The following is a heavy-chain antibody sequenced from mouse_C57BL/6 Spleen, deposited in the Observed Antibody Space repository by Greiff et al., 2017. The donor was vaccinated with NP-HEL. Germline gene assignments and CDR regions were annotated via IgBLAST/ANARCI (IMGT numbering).Heavy chain of an antibody. CDR2: IHPNSGST. V-gene: IGHV1-64*01. Sequence: VQLQQPGAELVKPGASVKLSCKASGYTFTSYWMHWVKQRPGQGLEWIGMIHPNSGSTNYNEKFKSKATLTVDKSSSTAYMQLSSLTSEDSAVYYGARSGSTVIDWYFDVWGTGTTVTVSS. D-gene: IGHD1-1*01. J-gene: IGHJ1*03. CDR3: ARSGSTVIDWYFDV. CDR1: GYTFTSYW.